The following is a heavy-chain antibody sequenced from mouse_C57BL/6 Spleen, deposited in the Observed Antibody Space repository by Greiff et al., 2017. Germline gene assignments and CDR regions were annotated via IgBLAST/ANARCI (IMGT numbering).Heavy chain of an antibody. V-gene: IGHV5-4*01. J-gene: IGHJ2*01. CDR3: ARDRYGSVGFDY. Sequence: EVMLVESGGGLVKPGGSLKLSCAASGFTFSSYAMSWVRQTPEKRLEWVATISDGGSYTYYPDNVKGRFTISRDNAKNNLYLQMSHLKSEDTAMYYCARDRYGSVGFDYWGQGTTLTVSS. CDR2: ISDGGSYT. D-gene: IGHD1-1*01. CDR1: GFTFSSYA.